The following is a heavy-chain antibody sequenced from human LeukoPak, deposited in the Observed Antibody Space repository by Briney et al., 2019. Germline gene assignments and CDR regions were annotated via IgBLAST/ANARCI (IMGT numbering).Heavy chain of an antibody. V-gene: IGHV3-23*01. CDR3: ARGYNWNPNFDY. Sequence: GGSLRLSCAASGFAFSNSAMSWVRQAPGKGLEWVSAISSDNNDIYYADSVKGRFTISKDNSKNTLYLQMNSLRAEDTAVYYCARGYNWNPNFDYWGQGTLVTVSS. CDR1: GFAFSNSA. CDR2: ISSDNNDI. J-gene: IGHJ4*02. D-gene: IGHD1-1*01.